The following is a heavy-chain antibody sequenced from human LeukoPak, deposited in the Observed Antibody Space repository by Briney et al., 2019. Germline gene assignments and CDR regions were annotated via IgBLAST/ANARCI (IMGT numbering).Heavy chain of an antibody. J-gene: IGHJ6*04. CDR1: GYTFTDYY. Sequence: ASVKVSCKASGYTFTDYYIHWVRQAPGQGLEWMGWINPNTGGTTSIQKFQGRVTMTRDTSVNTAYMELSRLRSDDTAVHYCTRDGLRYFDHVDVWGKGTTVTVPS. CDR2: INPNTGGT. CDR3: TRDGLRYFDHVDV. V-gene: IGHV1-2*02. D-gene: IGHD3-9*01.